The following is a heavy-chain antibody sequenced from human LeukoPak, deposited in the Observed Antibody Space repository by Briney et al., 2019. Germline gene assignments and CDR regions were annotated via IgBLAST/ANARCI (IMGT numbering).Heavy chain of an antibody. J-gene: IGHJ4*02. CDR3: ARVVAYCGGDCYSEFDY. V-gene: IGHV1-18*01. D-gene: IGHD2-21*02. CDR1: GHTFTSYG. CDR2: ISAYNGNT. Sequence: GASVKVSCKASGHTFTSYGISWVRQAPGQGPEWMGWISAYNGNTNYAQKLQGRVTMTTDTSTSTAYMELRSLRSDDTAVYYCARVVAYCGGDCYSEFDYWGQGTLVTVSS.